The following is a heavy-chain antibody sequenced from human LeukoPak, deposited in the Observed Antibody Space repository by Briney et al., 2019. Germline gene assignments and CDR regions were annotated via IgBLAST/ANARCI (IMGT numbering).Heavy chain of an antibody. Sequence: GGSLRLSCAASGFTVSSNYMSWVRQAPGKGLEWVSVIYSGGSTYYADSVKGRFTISRDNSKNTLYLQMNSLRAEDTAVYYCARHITIFGVVISWGLNYWGQGTLVTVSS. V-gene: IGHV3-66*04. J-gene: IGHJ4*02. D-gene: IGHD3-3*01. CDR2: IYSGGST. CDR1: GFTVSSNY. CDR3: ARHITIFGVVISWGLNY.